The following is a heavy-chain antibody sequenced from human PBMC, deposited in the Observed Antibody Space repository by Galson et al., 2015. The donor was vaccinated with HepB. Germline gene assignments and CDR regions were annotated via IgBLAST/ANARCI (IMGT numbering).Heavy chain of an antibody. Sequence: SLRLSCAVSGFTFSDYTMHWVRQTPGKGLEWVSSISSSTINIYYADSVKSRFTISRDNAENSLYLQMNSLRVEDTALYYCARSPTVEPNANSYCSSATCPIDFWGQGTLVTVSS. V-gene: IGHV3-21*01. CDR1: GFTFSDYT. CDR3: ARSPTVEPNANSYCSSATCPIDF. J-gene: IGHJ4*02. D-gene: IGHD2-2*01. CDR2: ISSSTINI.